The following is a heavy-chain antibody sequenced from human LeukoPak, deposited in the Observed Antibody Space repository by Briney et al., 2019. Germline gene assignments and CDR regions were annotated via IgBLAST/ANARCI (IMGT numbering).Heavy chain of an antibody. CDR3: ARDDAWELDGAFDI. CDR1: GFTFSDYY. Sequence: PGGSLRLSCTASGFTFSDYYMSWIRQAPGKGLEWVSYISSSGSTIYYTDSVKGRFTISRDNAKNSLYLQMNSLRVEDTAVYYCARDDAWELDGAFDIWGQGTMVTVSS. J-gene: IGHJ3*02. CDR2: ISSSGSTI. V-gene: IGHV3-11*04. D-gene: IGHD1-26*01.